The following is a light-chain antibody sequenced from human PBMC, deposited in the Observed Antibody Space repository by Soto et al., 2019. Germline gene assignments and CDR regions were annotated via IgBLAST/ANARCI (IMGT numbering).Light chain of an antibody. Sequence: DIVMTQSPDSLAVSLGERATINCKSSQSVLYSSNNKNYLAWFQQKPGQPPRLLIYWASTRESGVPDRFSGSGSGTDFTPTISSLQSEDVAVCYCQQYYSSPELTFGGGTKVDVK. CDR3: QQYYSSPELT. V-gene: IGKV4-1*01. CDR2: WAS. CDR1: QSVLYSSNNKNY. J-gene: IGKJ4*01.